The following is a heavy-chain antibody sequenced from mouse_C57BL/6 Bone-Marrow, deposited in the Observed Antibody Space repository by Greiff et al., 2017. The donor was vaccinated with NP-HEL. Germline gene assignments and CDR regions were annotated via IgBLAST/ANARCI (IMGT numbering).Heavy chain of an antibody. CDR3: ARRSGYWFAY. V-gene: IGHV1-61*01. D-gene: IGHD3-2*02. Sequence: QVQLQQPGAELVRPGSSVKLSCKASGYTFTSYWMDWVKQRPGQGLEWIGNIYPSDSETHYNQKFKDKATLTVDKSSSTAYMQLSSLTSEDSAVYYCARRSGYWFAYWGQGTLVTVSA. CDR1: GYTFTSYW. J-gene: IGHJ3*01. CDR2: IYPSDSET.